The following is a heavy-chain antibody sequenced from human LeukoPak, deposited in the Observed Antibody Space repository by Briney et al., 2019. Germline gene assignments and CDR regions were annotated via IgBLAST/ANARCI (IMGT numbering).Heavy chain of an antibody. J-gene: IGHJ6*02. CDR1: GFTFDDYG. V-gene: IGHV3-30*18. CDR2: ISYDGSNK. CDR3: AKATVLAYYGMDV. D-gene: IGHD4-11*01. Sequence: PGGSLRLSCAASGFTFDDYGMHWVRQAPGKGLEWVAVISYDGSNKYYADSVKGRFTISRDNSKNTLYLQMNSLRAEDTAVYYCAKATVLAYYGMDVWGQGTTVTVSS.